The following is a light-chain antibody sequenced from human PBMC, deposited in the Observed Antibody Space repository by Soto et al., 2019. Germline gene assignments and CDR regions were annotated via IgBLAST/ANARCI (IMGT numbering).Light chain of an antibody. CDR2: GAS. V-gene: IGKV3-15*01. J-gene: IGKJ1*01. CDR1: QNVNNR. CDR3: QHFNGLPLR. Sequence: EIVMTQSPAMLSVSPGERATLSCRARQNVNNRLAWYQQKAGQPPRLLIYGASTRATGIPARFSGSGSGTEFTLTISSLQSEDFAVYYCQHFNGLPLRFGRGTKMEIK.